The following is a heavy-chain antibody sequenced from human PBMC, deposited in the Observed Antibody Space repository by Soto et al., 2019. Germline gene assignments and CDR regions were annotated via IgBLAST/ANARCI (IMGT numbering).Heavy chain of an antibody. D-gene: IGHD3-10*01. CDR3: AKVHGSGSYNNFPDY. Sequence: EAQLLESGGDLVQPGGSLRLSCVASGVTFTGYAMSWVRQAPGKGLEWVSTISGGGSSAYYADSVKGRFTISRDNSKNTLYLRMNSLRAGDTAVYYCAKVHGSGSYNNFPDYWGQGTLVTVSS. CDR2: ISGGGSSA. CDR1: GVTFTGYA. V-gene: IGHV3-23*01. J-gene: IGHJ4*02.